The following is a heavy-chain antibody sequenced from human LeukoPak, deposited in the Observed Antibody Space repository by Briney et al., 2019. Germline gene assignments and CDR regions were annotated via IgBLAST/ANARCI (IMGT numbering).Heavy chain of an antibody. CDR3: ARGPYSSSWYVAENWFDP. Sequence: SETLFLTCAVSGGSISSGGYSWSWIRQPPGKGLEWFGYIYHSGSTYYNPSLKSRVTISVDTSKSQFSLKLSSVTAADTAVYYYARGPYSSSWYVAENWFDPWGQGTLVTVSS. D-gene: IGHD6-13*01. CDR1: GGSISSGGYS. J-gene: IGHJ5*02. CDR2: IYHSGST. V-gene: IGHV4-30-2*05.